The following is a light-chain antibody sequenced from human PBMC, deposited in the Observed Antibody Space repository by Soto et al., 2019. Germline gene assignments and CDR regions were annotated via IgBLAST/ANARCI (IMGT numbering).Light chain of an antibody. V-gene: IGKV1-16*02. Sequence: DIQMTQSPSSLSASVGDRVTITCRASQGIRNYLAWFQQKPGKAPKSLIYATFKLQSGVPSKFSGSGYGTEFTLNISSLHPEDSATYYCHQYNSYPRPFGNGTRVEIK. J-gene: IGKJ1*01. CDR1: QGIRNY. CDR3: HQYNSYPRP. CDR2: ATF.